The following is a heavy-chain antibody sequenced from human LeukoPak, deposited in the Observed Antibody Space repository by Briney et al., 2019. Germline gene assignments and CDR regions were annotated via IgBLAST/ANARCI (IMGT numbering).Heavy chain of an antibody. J-gene: IGHJ4*02. V-gene: IGHV3-30*02. CDR2: IRYDGSNK. Sequence: GGSLRLSCAASGFTFSSYGMHWVRQAPGKGLEWVAFIRYDGSNKYYADSVKGRFTISRDNAKNSLYLQMNSLRAEDTAVYYCARDGGYGSGSYFDYWGQGTLVTVSS. CDR1: GFTFSSYG. D-gene: IGHD3-10*01. CDR3: ARDGGYGSGSYFDY.